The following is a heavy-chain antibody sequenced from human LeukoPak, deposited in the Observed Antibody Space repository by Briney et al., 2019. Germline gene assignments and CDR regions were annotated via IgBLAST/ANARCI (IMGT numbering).Heavy chain of an antibody. V-gene: IGHV3-21*01. CDR1: GFTFRGYS. D-gene: IGHD3-10*01. CDR2: ISSSSSYI. Sequence: GGSLRLSCAASGFTFRGYSMNWVRQAPGKGLEWVSSISSSSSYIYYADSVKGRFTISRDNAKNSLYLQMNSLRAEDTAVYYCAREEPYSSGVGFDYWGQGTLVTVSS. J-gene: IGHJ4*02. CDR3: AREEPYSSGVGFDY.